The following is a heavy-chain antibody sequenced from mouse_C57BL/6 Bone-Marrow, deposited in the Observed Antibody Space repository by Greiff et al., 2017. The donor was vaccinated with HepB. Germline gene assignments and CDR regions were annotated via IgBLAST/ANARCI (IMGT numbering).Heavy chain of an antibody. D-gene: IGHD3-2*02. J-gene: IGHJ3*01. CDR3: ARDSSGYHFAY. CDR1: GYTFTSYW. Sequence: VQLQQPGAELVRPGTSVKLSCKASGYTFTSYWMHWVKQRPGQGLEWIGVIYPSDSYTNYNPKFKGKATLTVYTSSNTAYMQLSSLTSADSAVYYCARDSSGYHFAYWGQGTLVTVSA. V-gene: IGHV1-59*01. CDR2: IYPSDSYT.